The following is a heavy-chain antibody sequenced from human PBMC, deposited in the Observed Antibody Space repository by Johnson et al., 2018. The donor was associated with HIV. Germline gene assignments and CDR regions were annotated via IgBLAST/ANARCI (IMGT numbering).Heavy chain of an antibody. Sequence: QLVESGGGLVQPGRSLRLSCAASGFTFDDYAMHWVRQAPGKGLEWVSGISWKSGSIGYADSVKGRFTISRDNTKNSLYLQMNSLRAEDTALYYCAKGRVVVAATEAFDIWGQGTMVTVSS. CDR2: ISWKSGSI. CDR1: GFTFDDYA. D-gene: IGHD2-15*01. J-gene: IGHJ3*02. CDR3: AKGRVVVAATEAFDI. V-gene: IGHV3-9*01.